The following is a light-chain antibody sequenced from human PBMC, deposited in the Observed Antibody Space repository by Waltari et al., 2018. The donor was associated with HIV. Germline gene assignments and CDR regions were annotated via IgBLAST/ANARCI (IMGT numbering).Light chain of an antibody. CDR2: GAS. J-gene: IGKJ2*01. V-gene: IGKV3-15*01. CDR1: QSVSTN. CDR3: QQYNKWPPGYT. Sequence: EIVLTPSPATLFVSPGARATLLCRASQSVSTNLAWYQQNHGQAPRLLVYGASTRATGTPARFGGSGSGTEFALTICSLLSEDFAVYYCQQYNKWPPGYTFGHGTKLEIK.